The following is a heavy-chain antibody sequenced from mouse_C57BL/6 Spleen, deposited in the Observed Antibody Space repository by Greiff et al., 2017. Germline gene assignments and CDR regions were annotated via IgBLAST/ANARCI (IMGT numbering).Heavy chain of an antibody. V-gene: IGHV1-63*01. CDR3: ARGLRWGAMDY. CDR2: IYPGGGYT. J-gene: IGHJ4*01. Sequence: VQLVESGAELVRPGTSVTMSCKASGYTFTNYWVGWAKQRPGHGLEWSGDIYPGGGYTNYNATFKGKATLTADKSSSTAYMQFSSLTSEYSAIYYCARGLRWGAMDYWGQGTSVTVSS. D-gene: IGHD2-3*01. CDR1: GYTFTNYW.